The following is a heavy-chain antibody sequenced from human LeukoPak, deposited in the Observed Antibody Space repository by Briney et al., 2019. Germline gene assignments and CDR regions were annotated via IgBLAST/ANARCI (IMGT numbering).Heavy chain of an antibody. D-gene: IGHD6-19*01. J-gene: IGHJ4*02. V-gene: IGHV3-23*01. Sequence: PGGSLRLSCVTAGFTFNSRVMSWVRQAPGKGLEWVSTISGSGDTSSHADSVKGRFTISRDNSKNTRYLQMNSLRAEDTAVYYCAKDPIAVAGTPFYFDYWGQGTLVTVSS. CDR1: GFTFNSRV. CDR2: ISGSGDTS. CDR3: AKDPIAVAGTPFYFDY.